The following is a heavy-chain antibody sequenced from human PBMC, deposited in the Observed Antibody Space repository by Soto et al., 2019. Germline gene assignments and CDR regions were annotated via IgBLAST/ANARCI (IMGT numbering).Heavy chain of an antibody. V-gene: IGHV1-18*04. CDR2: ISAYNGNT. D-gene: IGHD3-22*01. CDR3: AKELTIVVRGWFDP. CDR1: GYTFTSYG. J-gene: IGHJ5*02. Sequence: GASVKVSCKASGYTFTSYGISWVRQAPGQGLEWMGWISAYNGNTNYAQKLQGRVTMTTDTSTSTAYMELNSLRAEDTAVYYCAKELTIVVRGWFDPWGQGTLVTVSS.